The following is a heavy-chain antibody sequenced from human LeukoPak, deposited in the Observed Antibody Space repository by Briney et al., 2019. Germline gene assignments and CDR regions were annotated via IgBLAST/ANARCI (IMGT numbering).Heavy chain of an antibody. V-gene: IGHV3-30*18. Sequence: GGSLRLSCAASGFTFNNYGMDWVRQAPGEGLEWVAVISYDGSNKYYADSVKGRFTISRDNSKNTLYLQMNSLRAEDTAVYYCAKVGVVVVAAILDYWGQGTLVTVSS. J-gene: IGHJ4*02. D-gene: IGHD2-15*01. CDR3: AKVGVVVVAAILDY. CDR2: ISYDGSNK. CDR1: GFTFNNYG.